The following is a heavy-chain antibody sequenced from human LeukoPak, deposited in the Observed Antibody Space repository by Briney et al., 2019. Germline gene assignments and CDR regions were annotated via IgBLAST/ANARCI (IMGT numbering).Heavy chain of an antibody. V-gene: IGHV1-8*01. CDR3: ARVGDWRRWLRQLHEIDY. D-gene: IGHD5-24*01. J-gene: IGHJ4*02. Sequence: GASVKVSCKASGYTFTSYDINWVRQATGQGLEWMGWMNPNSGNTGYAQKFQGRVTMTRNTSISTAYMELSSLRSEDTAVYYCARVGDWRRWLRQLHEIDYWGQGTLVTVSS. CDR1: GYTFTSYD. CDR2: MNPNSGNT.